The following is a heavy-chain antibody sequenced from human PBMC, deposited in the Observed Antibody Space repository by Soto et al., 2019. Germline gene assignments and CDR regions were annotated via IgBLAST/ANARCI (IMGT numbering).Heavy chain of an antibody. CDR1: GFTFSSYS. CDR2: ISSSSSYI. V-gene: IGHV3-21*01. CDR3: ARSVVELLLWFGELSPP. Sequence: GGSLRLSCAASGFTFSSYSMNWVRQAPGKGLEWVSSISSSSSYIYYADSVKGRFTISRDNAKNSLYLQMNSLRAEDTAVYYCARSVVELLLWFGELSPPGGQGTLVTVSS. J-gene: IGHJ5*02. D-gene: IGHD3-10*01.